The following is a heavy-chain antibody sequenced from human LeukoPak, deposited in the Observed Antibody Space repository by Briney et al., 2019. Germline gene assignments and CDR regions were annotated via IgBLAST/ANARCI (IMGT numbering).Heavy chain of an antibody. CDR2: IFHSGST. CDR1: GYPITSGYY. CDR3: AREIVVVPAALDAFDI. Sequence: SETLSLTCTVSGYPITSGYYWGWLRQPPGKGLEWIGSIFHSGSTYYNPSLKSRVTISVDTSKNQFSLKLSSVTAADTAVYYCAREIVVVPAALDAFDIWGQGTMVTVSS. J-gene: IGHJ3*02. V-gene: IGHV4-38-2*02. D-gene: IGHD2-2*01.